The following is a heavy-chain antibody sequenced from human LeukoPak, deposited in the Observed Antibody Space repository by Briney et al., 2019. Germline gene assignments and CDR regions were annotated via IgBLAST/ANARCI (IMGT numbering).Heavy chain of an antibody. CDR1: GYTFTNYD. CDR3: ARALKGNYYSGSGTYRWFAP. J-gene: IGHJ5*02. D-gene: IGHD3-10*01. CDR2: MNPKSNNR. Sequence: GASVTVSCKASGYTFTNYDVNWVRQATGQGLEWMGWMNPKSNNRGYAQKFQGRVTITTNTSISTAYMELSNLRSEDTAVYYCARALKGNYYSGSGTYRWFAPWGQGTLVTVSS. V-gene: IGHV1-8*03.